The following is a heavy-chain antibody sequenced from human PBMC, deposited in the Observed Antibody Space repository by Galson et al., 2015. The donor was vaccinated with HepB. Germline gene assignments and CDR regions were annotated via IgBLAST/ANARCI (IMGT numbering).Heavy chain of an antibody. Sequence: SLRLSCAASGFTVKSNYMSWVRQAPGKGLEWVSVIYSGGSTYYEDSVRGRFTTSRDISKNTLYLQMNSLRAEDTAVYYCATSHYYAGPFDFWGQGTLVTVSS. J-gene: IGHJ4*02. CDR2: IYSGGST. CDR3: ATSHYYAGPFDF. D-gene: IGHD3-10*01. CDR1: GFTVKSNY. V-gene: IGHV3-53*01.